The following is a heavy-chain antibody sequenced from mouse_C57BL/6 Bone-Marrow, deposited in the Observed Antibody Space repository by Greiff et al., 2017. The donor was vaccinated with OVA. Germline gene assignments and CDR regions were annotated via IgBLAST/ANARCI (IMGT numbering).Heavy chain of an antibody. J-gene: IGHJ4*01. D-gene: IGHD2-4*01. CDR1: GYTFTDYY. CDR2: INPNNGGT. Sequence: EVQLQQSGPELVKPGASVKISCKASGYTFTDYYMNWVKQSHGKSLEWIGDINPNNGGTSYNQKFKGKATLTVDKSSSTAYMELRSLTSEDSAVYYGATLDYDYDRYAMDYWGQGTSVTVSS. V-gene: IGHV1-26*01. CDR3: ATLDYDYDRYAMDY.